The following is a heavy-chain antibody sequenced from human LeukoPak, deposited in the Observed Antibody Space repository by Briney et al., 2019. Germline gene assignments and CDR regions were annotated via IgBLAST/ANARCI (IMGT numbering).Heavy chain of an antibody. D-gene: IGHD5-18*01. CDR2: ISFDGSNK. CDR3: AKPSGYSYGYSYNAFDI. J-gene: IGHJ3*02. Sequence: GGSLRLSCAASGFTFSSYGMYWVRQAPGKGLEWVAVISFDGSNKYYADSVKGRFTISRDNSKNTLYLQMNSLRAEDTAVYYCAKPSGYSYGYSYNAFDIWGQGTMVTVSS. CDR1: GFTFSSYG. V-gene: IGHV3-30*18.